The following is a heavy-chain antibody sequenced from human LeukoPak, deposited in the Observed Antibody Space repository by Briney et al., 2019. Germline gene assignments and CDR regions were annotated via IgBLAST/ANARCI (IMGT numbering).Heavy chain of an antibody. CDR2: INHSGST. V-gene: IGHV4-34*01. J-gene: IGHJ2*01. CDR3: ARVAVVGYWYFDL. D-gene: IGHD6-19*01. Sequence: SETLSVTCAVYGGSFIGYYWSWIRQPRGKGLEWIGEINHSGSTNYDRSLKSRVTISVDTSKNQFSLKLSSVTATDTAVYYCARVAVVGYWYFDLWGRGTLVTVSS. CDR1: GGSFIGYY.